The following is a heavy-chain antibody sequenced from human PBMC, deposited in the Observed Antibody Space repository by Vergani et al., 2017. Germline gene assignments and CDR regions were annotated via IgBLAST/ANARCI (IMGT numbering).Heavy chain of an antibody. CDR3: ARGAKPKDCSSTSCSYYFDY. CDR1: GFTFSDYY. Sequence: VQLVESGGGLVKPGGSLRLSCAASGFTFSDYYMSWARQAPGKGLEWVANIKQDGSEKYYVDSVKGRFTISRDNAKNSLYLQMNSLRAEDTAVYHCARGAKPKDCSSTSCSYYFDYWGQGTLVTVSS. CDR2: IKQDGSEK. V-gene: IGHV3-7*01. J-gene: IGHJ4*02. D-gene: IGHD2-2*01.